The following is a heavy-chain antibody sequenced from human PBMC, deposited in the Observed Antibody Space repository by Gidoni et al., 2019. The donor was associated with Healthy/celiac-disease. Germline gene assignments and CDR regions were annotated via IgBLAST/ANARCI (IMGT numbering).Heavy chain of an antibody. Sequence: QVQLVQSGAEVKKPGSSVKVSCKASGGTFSSYAISWVRQAPGQGLEWMGGIIPIFGTANYAQKFQGRVTITADESTSTAYMELSSLRSEDTAVYYCASGVVRSGYYYYYGMDVWGQGTTVTVSS. V-gene: IGHV1-69*01. J-gene: IGHJ6*02. CDR2: IIPIFGTA. CDR3: ASGVVRSGYYYYYGMDV. D-gene: IGHD2-21*01. CDR1: GGTFSSYA.